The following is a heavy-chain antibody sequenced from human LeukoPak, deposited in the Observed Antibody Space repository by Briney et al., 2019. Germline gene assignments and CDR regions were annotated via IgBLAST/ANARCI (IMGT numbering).Heavy chain of an antibody. CDR2: IIPILGIA. CDR1: GGTFSSYA. D-gene: IGHD4-23*01. CDR3: AREGAHDYGGPPALGYYYYGMDV. J-gene: IGHJ6*02. V-gene: IGHV1-69*04. Sequence: GASVKVSCKASGGTFSSYAISWVRQAPGQGLEWMGRIIPILGIANYAQKFQGRVTITADKSTSTAYMELSSLRSEDTAVYYCAREGAHDYGGPPALGYYYYGMDVWGQGTTVTVSS.